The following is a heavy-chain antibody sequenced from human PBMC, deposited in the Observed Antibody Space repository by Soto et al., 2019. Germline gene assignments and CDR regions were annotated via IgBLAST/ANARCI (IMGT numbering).Heavy chain of an antibody. J-gene: IGHJ4*02. Sequence: QVQLVESGGDVVQPGRSLRLSCVASGFTFSSYAMHWVRQAPGKGLEWVAVISYDASNKYYADSVKGRFTISRDNSKNTLYLQMNCLRAEDTAVYYCARGYSSSSAAFDYWGQGTLVTVSS. CDR2: ISYDASNK. D-gene: IGHD6-13*01. CDR3: ARGYSSSSAAFDY. V-gene: IGHV3-30-3*01. CDR1: GFTFSSYA.